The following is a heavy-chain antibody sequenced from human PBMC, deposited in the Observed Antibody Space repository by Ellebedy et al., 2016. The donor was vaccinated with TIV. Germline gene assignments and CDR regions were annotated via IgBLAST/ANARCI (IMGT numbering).Heavy chain of an antibody. J-gene: IGHJ5*02. D-gene: IGHD2/OR15-2a*01. V-gene: IGHV4-38-2*02. CDR3: ARDGTSTRFDP. CDR2: IYHSGNT. Sequence: MPSETLSLTCTVSGYSISSGYFCVWLRQPPGKGLEGIGSIYHSGNTYFNPSLRSGVTMSVDTSKNQFSLKLSSVTAADTAVYYCARDGTSTRFDPWGQGTLVTVSS. CDR1: GYSISSGYF.